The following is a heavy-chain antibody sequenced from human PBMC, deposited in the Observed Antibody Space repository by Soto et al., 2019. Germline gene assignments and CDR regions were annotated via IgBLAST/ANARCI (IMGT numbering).Heavy chain of an antibody. V-gene: IGHV1-69*01. CDR3: AFPPAEDYYYGMDV. CDR1: GGTFSSYA. CDR2: IIPIFGTA. J-gene: IGHJ6*02. D-gene: IGHD2-2*01. Sequence: QVQLVQSGAEVKKPGSSVKVSCKASGGTFSSYAISWVRQAPGQGLEWMGGIIPIFGTANYAQKFQGRVTITADESTSTAYMVLSSLRSEDTAVYYCAFPPAEDYYYGMDVWGQGTTVTVSS.